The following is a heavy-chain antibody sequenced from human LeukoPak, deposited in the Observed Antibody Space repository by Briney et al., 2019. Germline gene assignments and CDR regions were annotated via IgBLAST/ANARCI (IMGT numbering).Heavy chain of an antibody. D-gene: IGHD1-20*01. CDR3: VRDKGLTGDSCAFDI. CDR2: FIPVFRTA. V-gene: IGHV1-69*05. J-gene: IGHJ3*02. Sequence: SVKVSCKASGDTSDTYAISWVRQAPGQGLEWMGGFIPVFRTANYARKFHDRVTITMDESTNTDYMEMSSLRSDDTAVYYCVRDKGLTGDSCAFDIWGQGTLVTVSS. CDR1: GDTSDTYA.